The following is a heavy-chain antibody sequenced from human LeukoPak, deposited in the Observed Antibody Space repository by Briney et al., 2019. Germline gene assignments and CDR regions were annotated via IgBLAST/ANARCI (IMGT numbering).Heavy chain of an antibody. V-gene: IGHV1-46*01. J-gene: IGHJ5*02. D-gene: IGHD1-26*01. CDR2: INPSGSSA. CDR3: ARDNSVGETAWWFDP. CDR1: GYSFTSYY. Sequence: ASVKVSCKASGYSFTSYYMHWVRQAPAQGLEGMVFINPSGSSAAYAQKFQGRLTMTRDMFTSTDYMELTSLTSDDTAVYYCARDNSVGETAWWFDPWGQGTLVTVSS.